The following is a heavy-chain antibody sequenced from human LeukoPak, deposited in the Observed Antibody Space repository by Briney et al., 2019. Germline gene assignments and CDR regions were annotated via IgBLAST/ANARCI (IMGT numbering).Heavy chain of an antibody. Sequence: PSETLSLTCTVSGGSISSYYWSWIRQPPGKGLEWIGYIYYSGSTNYNPSLKGRVTISVDTSKNQFSLKLSSVTAADTAVYYCAREGSSSGGDAFDIWGQGTMVTVSS. CDR2: IYYSGST. D-gene: IGHD6-6*01. CDR1: GGSISSYY. V-gene: IGHV4-59*01. J-gene: IGHJ3*02. CDR3: AREGSSSGGDAFDI.